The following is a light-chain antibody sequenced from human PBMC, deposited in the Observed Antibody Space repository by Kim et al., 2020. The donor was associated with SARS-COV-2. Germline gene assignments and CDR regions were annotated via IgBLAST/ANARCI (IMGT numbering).Light chain of an antibody. CDR3: SSYTSSSTLDV. V-gene: IGLV2-14*03. CDR2: DVS. Sequence: QSITIPCTGTNNDVGGYNYVSWYQQHPGKAPKLMIYDVSNRPSGVSNRFSGSKSGNTASLTISGLQAEDEADYYCSSYTSSSTLDVFGTGTKVTVL. CDR1: NNDVGGYNY. J-gene: IGLJ1*01.